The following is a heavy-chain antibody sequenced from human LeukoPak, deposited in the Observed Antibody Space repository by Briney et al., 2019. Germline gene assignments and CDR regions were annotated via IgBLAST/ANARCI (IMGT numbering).Heavy chain of an antibody. D-gene: IGHD4-17*01. V-gene: IGHV4-59*08. CDR3: ARRGTTDYWFDP. CDR1: GGSISSYY. CDR2: TYYSGST. Sequence: TSETLSLTCTVSGGSISSYYWSWIRQPPGKGLGWIGYTYYSGSTNYNPSLKSRVTISVDTSKNQFSLKLSSVTAADTAVYYCARRGTTDYWFDPWGQGTLVTVSS. J-gene: IGHJ5*02.